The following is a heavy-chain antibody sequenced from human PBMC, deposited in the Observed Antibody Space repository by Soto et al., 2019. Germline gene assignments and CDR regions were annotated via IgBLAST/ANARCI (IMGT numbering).Heavy chain of an antibody. CDR1: GFTFSSYE. Sequence: EVQLVESGGGLVQPGGSLRLSCAASGFTFSSYEMNWVRQAPGKGLEWVSYISSSGSTIYYADSVKGRFTISRDNAKNSLYLQMNSLRAEDTAVYYCARDQGGDYDSSGPDAFDIWGQGTMVTVSS. CDR3: ARDQGGDYDSSGPDAFDI. V-gene: IGHV3-48*03. J-gene: IGHJ3*02. CDR2: ISSSGSTI. D-gene: IGHD3-22*01.